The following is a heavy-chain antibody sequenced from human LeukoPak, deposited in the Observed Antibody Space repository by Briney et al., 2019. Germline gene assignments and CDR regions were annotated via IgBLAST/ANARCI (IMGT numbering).Heavy chain of an antibody. J-gene: IGHJ4*02. CDR1: GFTFDDYG. D-gene: IGHD2-2*01. CDR2: INWNGGST. Sequence: PGGSLRLSCAASGFTFDDYGLSWVRQAPGKGLEWVSGINWNGGSTGYADSVKCRFTISRDNAKNSLYLQMNSLRAEDTALYYCARDEEYQLMDWGQGTLVTVSS. CDR3: ARDEEYQLMD. V-gene: IGHV3-20*04.